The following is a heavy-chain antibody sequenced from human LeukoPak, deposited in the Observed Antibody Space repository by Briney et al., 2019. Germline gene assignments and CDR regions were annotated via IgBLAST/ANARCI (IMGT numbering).Heavy chain of an antibody. J-gene: IGHJ5*02. CDR3: AGEGYSYGLGLWFDP. D-gene: IGHD5-18*01. V-gene: IGHV4-30-4*01. CDR2: IYYSGST. Sequence: SETLSLTCTVSGGSISSGDYYWSWIRQPPGKDLEWIGYIYYSGSTYYNPSLKSRVTISVDTSKNQFSLKLSSVTAADTAVYYCAGEGYSYGLGLWFDPWGPGTLVTVSS. CDR1: GGSISSGDYY.